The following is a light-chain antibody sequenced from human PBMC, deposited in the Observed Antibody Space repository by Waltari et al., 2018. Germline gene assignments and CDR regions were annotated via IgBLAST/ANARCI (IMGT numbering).Light chain of an antibody. J-gene: IGKJ1*01. Sequence: IVMTQSPATLSVSPGERATLSCRASQSVSNNLAWYQQKPGQTPRLLIYGASIRATGIPARFSGSGSGTEFTLTISSLQSEDFAVYYCHQYNRWPRTFGQGTKVESK. CDR2: GAS. CDR3: HQYNRWPRT. V-gene: IGKV3D-15*01. CDR1: QSVSNN.